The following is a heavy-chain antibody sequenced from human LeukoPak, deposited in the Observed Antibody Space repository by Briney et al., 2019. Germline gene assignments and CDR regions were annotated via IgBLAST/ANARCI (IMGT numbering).Heavy chain of an antibody. CDR2: IYYSGST. D-gene: IGHD3-10*01. CDR3: ARHTSMVRGVMKYYFDY. Sequence: SVTLSLTCTVSGGSISSSSYYWVWMRQPPGKGLEWIGSIYYSGSTYYNPSLKSRVTISVDTSKNQFSLRLNSVTAADTAVYYCARHTSMVRGVMKYYFDYWGQGTLATVSS. V-gene: IGHV4-39*01. CDR1: GGSISSSSYY. J-gene: IGHJ4*02.